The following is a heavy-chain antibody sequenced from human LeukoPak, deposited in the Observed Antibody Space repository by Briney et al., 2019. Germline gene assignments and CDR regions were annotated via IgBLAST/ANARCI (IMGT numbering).Heavy chain of an antibody. CDR2: LSSSSSTI. Sequence: GGPLRLSCAASGFTLSSYSMNWARHAPGKGLEWVSYLSSSSSTIYYADSVKGRFTISRDNAKNSLYLQMNSLRAEDTAVYYCARDTLSYGSGSYWYWGQGTLVTVSS. CDR1: GFTLSSYS. D-gene: IGHD3-10*01. CDR3: ARDTLSYGSGSYWY. V-gene: IGHV3-48*01. J-gene: IGHJ4*02.